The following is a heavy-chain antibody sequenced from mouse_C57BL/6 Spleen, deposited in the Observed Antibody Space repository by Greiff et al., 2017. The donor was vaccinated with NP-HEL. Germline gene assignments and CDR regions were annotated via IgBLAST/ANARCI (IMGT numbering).Heavy chain of an antibody. D-gene: IGHD4-1*01. CDR2: IYPGDGDT. CDR1: GYAFSSSW. V-gene: IGHV1-82*01. J-gene: IGHJ2*01. CDR3: ARFDWDGGYFDY. Sequence: QVQLQQSGPELVKPGASVKISCKASGYAFSSSWMNWVKQRPGKGLEWIGRIYPGDGDTNYNGKFKGKATLTADKSSSTAYMQLSSLTSEDSAVYFCARFDWDGGYFDYWGQGTTLTVSS.